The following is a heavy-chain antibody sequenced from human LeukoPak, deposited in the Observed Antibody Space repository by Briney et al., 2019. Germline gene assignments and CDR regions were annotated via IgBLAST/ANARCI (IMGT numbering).Heavy chain of an antibody. V-gene: IGHV3-7*01. Sequence: GGSLRLSCAASGFTFSSYWMSWVRQAPGKGLEWVANIKQDGSEKYYVDSVKGRFTISRDNAKNSLYLQMNSLRAEDTAVYCCARDFGPYSRAEYFQHWGQGTLVTVSS. CDR1: GFTFSSYW. J-gene: IGHJ1*01. CDR3: ARDFGPYSRAEYFQH. CDR2: IKQDGSEK. D-gene: IGHD4-11*01.